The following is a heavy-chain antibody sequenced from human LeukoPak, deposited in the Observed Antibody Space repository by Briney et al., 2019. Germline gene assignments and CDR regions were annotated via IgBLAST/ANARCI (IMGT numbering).Heavy chain of an antibody. CDR2: ISYDGSNK. V-gene: IGHV3-30*18. D-gene: IGHD3-10*01. CDR1: GFTFSSYG. Sequence: GGSLRLSCVASGFTFSSYGMHWVRQAPGKGLEWVAVISYDGSNKYYADSVKGRFTISRDNSKNTLYLQMNSLRAEDTAVYYCAKDQEKLLWFGETTDLFDYWGQGTLVTVSS. J-gene: IGHJ4*02. CDR3: AKDQEKLLWFGETTDLFDY.